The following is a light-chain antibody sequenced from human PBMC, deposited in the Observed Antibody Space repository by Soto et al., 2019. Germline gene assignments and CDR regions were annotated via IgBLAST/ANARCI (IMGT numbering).Light chain of an antibody. CDR3: SSYTSSSAYLV. CDR2: EVS. V-gene: IGLV2-14*01. J-gene: IGLJ2*01. Sequence: QSVLTQPASVSGSPGQSITISCTGSSSGVGGYNYVSWYQHPPGKGPKLMIYEVSNRPSGVSDRFSGSKSGNTASLTISGLQAEDEADYYCSSYTSSSAYLVFGGGTKLTVL. CDR1: SSGVGGYNY.